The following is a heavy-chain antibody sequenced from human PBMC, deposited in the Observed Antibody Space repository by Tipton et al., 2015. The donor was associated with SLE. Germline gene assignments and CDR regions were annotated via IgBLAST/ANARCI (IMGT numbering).Heavy chain of an antibody. V-gene: IGHV4-31*03. D-gene: IGHD3-10*01. CDR1: GGSINSGGFY. CDR2: IYYSGTT. Sequence: GLVKPSETLSLTCSVSGGSINSGGFYWSWIRQHPVKGLEWIGYIYYSGTTYYNPSLKSRLDISVDTSKNQFSLELRSLTAADTAVYFCARGGYYDLGSYDSWGQGTLVTVSS. J-gene: IGHJ5*02. CDR3: ARGGYYDLGSYDS.